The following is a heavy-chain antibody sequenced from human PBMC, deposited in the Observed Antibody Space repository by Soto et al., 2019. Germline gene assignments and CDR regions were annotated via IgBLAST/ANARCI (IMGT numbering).Heavy chain of an antibody. J-gene: IGHJ5*02. V-gene: IGHV4-4*07. CDR1: GASISGFY. CDR3: VRDGTKTLRDWFDP. CDR2: IYATGTT. Sequence: SETLSLTCTASGASISGFYWSWIRKSAGKGLEWIGRIYATGTTDYNPSLKSRVMMSVDTSKKQFSLKLRSVTAADTAVYYCVRDGTKTLRDWFDPWGQGISVTVSS. D-gene: IGHD1-1*01.